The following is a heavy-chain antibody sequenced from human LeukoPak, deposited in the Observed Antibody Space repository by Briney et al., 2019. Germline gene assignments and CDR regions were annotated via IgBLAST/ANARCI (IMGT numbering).Heavy chain of an antibody. D-gene: IGHD2-21*02. CDR2: IYYSGST. V-gene: IGHV4-59*01. Sequence: SETLSLTCTVSGGSISSYYWSWIRQPPGQGLERIGYIYYSGSTNYNPSLKSRVTISVDTSKNQFSLKLSSVTAADTAVYYCARAYCGGDCYSAEYFQHWGQGTLATVSS. CDR3: ARAYCGGDCYSAEYFQH. J-gene: IGHJ1*01. CDR1: GGSISSYY.